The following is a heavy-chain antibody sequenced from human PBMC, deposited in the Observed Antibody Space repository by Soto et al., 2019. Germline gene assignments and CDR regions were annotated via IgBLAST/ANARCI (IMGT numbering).Heavy chain of an antibody. D-gene: IGHD3-10*01. CDR3: ASNTDHRLVRGWLDP. J-gene: IGHJ5*02. V-gene: IGHV3-30-3*01. CDR2: ISHDGSHE. CDR1: GLTFSTSA. Sequence: QGQLHESGGGVVQPGRSLRLSCAASGLTFSTSAMHWVRQAPGKGLEWVAMISHDGSHEYYGDSVKGRFSVSRDNSHNILHLQMNSLRIEDTAVYFCASNTDHRLVRGWLDPWGQGNLVTVSS.